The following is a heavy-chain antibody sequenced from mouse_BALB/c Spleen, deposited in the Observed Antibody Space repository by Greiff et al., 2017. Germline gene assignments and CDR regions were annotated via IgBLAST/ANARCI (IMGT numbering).Heavy chain of an antibody. CDR1: GYTFTDHA. V-gene: IGHV1S53*02. CDR2: IFPGNGDI. D-gene: IGHD1-1*01. J-gene: IGHJ2*01. Sequence: QVQLQQSDAELVKPGASVKISCKASGYTFTDHAIHWVKQKPEQGLEWIGYIFPGNGDIKYNEKFKGKATLTADKSSSTAYMQLNSLTSEDSAVYFCKKDYYGSSYVFFDYWGQGTTLTVSS. CDR3: KKDYYGSSYVFFDY.